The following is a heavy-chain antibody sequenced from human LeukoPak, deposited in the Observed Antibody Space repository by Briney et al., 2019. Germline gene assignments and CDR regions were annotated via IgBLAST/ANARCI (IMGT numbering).Heavy chain of an antibody. D-gene: IGHD1-26*01. CDR2: ISWDGGST. J-gene: IGHJ6*03. CDR3: AKDAVGATAYYYYYMDV. V-gene: IGHV3-43D*03. Sequence: GGSLRLSCAASGFTFDDYAMHWVRHAPGKGLEWVSLISWDGGSTYYADSVKGRFTISRDNSKNSLYLQMNSLRAEDTALYYCAKDAVGATAYYYYYMDVWGKGTTVTVSS. CDR1: GFTFDDYA.